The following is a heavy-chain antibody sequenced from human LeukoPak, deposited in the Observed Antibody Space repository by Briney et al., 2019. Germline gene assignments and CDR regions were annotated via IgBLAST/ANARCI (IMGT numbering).Heavy chain of an antibody. CDR3: ARAALYYYDSTLLDY. D-gene: IGHD3-22*01. V-gene: IGHV3-13*01. Sequence: GGSLRLSCAASGFTFSSYDMHWVRQATGKGLKWVSAIGTAGDTYYPGSVKGRFTISRENAKNSLYLQMNSLRAGDTAVYYCARAALYYYDSTLLDYWGQGTLVTVSS. CDR2: IGTAGDT. CDR1: GFTFSSYD. J-gene: IGHJ4*02.